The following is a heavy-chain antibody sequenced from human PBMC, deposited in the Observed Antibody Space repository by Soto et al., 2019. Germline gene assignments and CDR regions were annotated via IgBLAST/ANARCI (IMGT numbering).Heavy chain of an antibody. D-gene: IGHD4-4*01. Sequence: QVQLVESGGGVVQPGRSLRLSCAASGFTFSSYAMYWVRQAPGKGLEWVAAVMSYDGTNTYYADSVKGRFTISRDNSKNTLYLQMNSLRAEDTAVYYCARALAGVTIGWFDPWGQGTLVTVSS. J-gene: IGHJ5*02. CDR1: GFTFSSYA. V-gene: IGHV3-30-3*01. CDR2: MSYDGTNT. CDR3: ARALAGVTIGWFDP.